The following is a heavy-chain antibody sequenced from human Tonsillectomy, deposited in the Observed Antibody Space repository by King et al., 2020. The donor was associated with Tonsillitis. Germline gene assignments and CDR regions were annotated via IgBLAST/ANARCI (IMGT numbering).Heavy chain of an antibody. V-gene: IGHV4-59*01. J-gene: IGHJ3*02. CDR3: ARYNSAGAIPWKAFDI. CDR2: IYNSGRT. D-gene: IGHD1-26*01. Sequence: VQLQESGPGLVKPSETLALTCAVSGDSISSYYWSWIRQPPGKGLEWIGFIYNSGRTYYNPSLKSRVTISVDTSKNQFSLKLTSVTAADTAVYYCARYNSAGAIPWKAFDIWGQGTMVTVSS. CDR1: GDSISSYY.